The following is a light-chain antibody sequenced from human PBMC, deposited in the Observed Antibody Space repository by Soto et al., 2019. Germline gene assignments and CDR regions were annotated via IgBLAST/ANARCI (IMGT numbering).Light chain of an antibody. Sequence: DIQMTQSPSTLSASVGDRVTITCRASQGISSWLAWYQQKPGKAPKLLIYDASSLESGVPSRFSGSGSGTEFTLTISSLQPDDFATYYCQQYNSYPFTFGPGTRVDIK. CDR2: DAS. CDR3: QQYNSYPFT. CDR1: QGISSW. V-gene: IGKV1-5*01. J-gene: IGKJ3*01.